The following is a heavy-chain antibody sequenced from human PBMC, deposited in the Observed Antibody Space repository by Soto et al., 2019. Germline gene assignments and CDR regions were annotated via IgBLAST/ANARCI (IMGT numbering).Heavy chain of an antibody. V-gene: IGHV1-69*13. J-gene: IGHJ6*02. CDR2: IIPIFGTP. D-gene: IGHD2-2*01. CDR3: ARERSVGYCITTTCPKPFYYYAMDV. Sequence: ASVKVSCKPSGGTFTNYALSWVRQAPGQGLEWMGGIIPIFGTPDYAQNFQGRVTITADESTRTASMELSSLRSDDTAVYYCARERSVGYCITTTCPKPFYYYAMDVWGQGTTVTVSS. CDR1: GGTFTNYA.